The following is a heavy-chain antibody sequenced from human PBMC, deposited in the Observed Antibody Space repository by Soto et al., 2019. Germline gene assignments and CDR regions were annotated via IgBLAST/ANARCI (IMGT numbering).Heavy chain of an antibody. Sequence: QAQLVESGGGVVQPGRSLRLSCAASGFAFSSYGMHGLRQAPGTGLEWVAVISYDGSLQHYADSVNGRFTISRDNSKNMVLLQMSSLRAEDTAVYYCASERGYGHASVPYSWGQGTLVSASS. D-gene: IGHD5-18*01. CDR3: ASERGYGHASVPYS. CDR2: ISYDGSLQ. V-gene: IGHV3-30*03. J-gene: IGHJ4*02. CDR1: GFAFSSYG.